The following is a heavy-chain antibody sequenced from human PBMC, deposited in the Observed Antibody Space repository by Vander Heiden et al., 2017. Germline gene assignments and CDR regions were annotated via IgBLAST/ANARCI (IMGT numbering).Heavy chain of an antibody. CDR1: GYTFTGYY. J-gene: IGHJ5*02. CDR2: INPNSGGT. D-gene: IGHD2-15*01. Sequence: QVQLVQSGAEVKTPGASVKVSCKASGYTFTGYYLHWGRQAPGQGLEWMGWINPNSGGTNYAQKFQGRVTMTRDTSISAAYMGLSRLRSDDTAVYYCARSASRDPAENWFDPWGQGTLVTVSS. CDR3: ARSASRDPAENWFDP. V-gene: IGHV1-2*02.